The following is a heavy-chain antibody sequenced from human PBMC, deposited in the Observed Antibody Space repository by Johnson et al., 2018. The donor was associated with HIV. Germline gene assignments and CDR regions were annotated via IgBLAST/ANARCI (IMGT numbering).Heavy chain of an antibody. CDR1: GFTFSSYA. CDR2: IRYDGSNK. V-gene: IGHV3-30*04. J-gene: IGHJ3*02. CDR3: ARERAYSGSYSGAFDI. D-gene: IGHD1-26*01. Sequence: QVQLVESGGGVVHPGRSLRLSCAASGFTFSSYAMHWVRQAPGKGLEWVAFIRYDGSNKYYADSVKGRFTISRDNSKNTLYLQMNSLRAEDTAVYYCARERAYSGSYSGAFDIWGQGTMVTVSS.